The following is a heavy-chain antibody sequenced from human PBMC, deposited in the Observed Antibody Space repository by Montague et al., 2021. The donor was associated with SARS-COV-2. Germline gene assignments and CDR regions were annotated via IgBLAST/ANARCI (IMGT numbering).Heavy chain of an antibody. CDR3: AAQMDYYYYSLDV. D-gene: IGHD5-24*01. CDR2: IYDSGSA. J-gene: IGHJ6*02. Sequence: SETLSLTCAVSGGSIRNYYWSWIRQPPGRGLEWIAYIYDSGSANYNPSLKSRVTFLVDTSKNQFSLKVNYVTAADTAVYYCAAQMDYYYYSLDVWGQGTTVTVSS. V-gene: IGHV4-59*08. CDR1: GGSIRNYY.